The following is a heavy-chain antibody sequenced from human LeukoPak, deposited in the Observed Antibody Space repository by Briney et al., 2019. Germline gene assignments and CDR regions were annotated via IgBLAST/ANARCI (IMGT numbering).Heavy chain of an antibody. V-gene: IGHV3-33*01. J-gene: IGHJ4*02. Sequence: GGSLRLSCAASGFSFSSYGMHWVRQAPGKGLEWVAVIWFDGSNKYYADSVKGRFTISRDNSKNTLYLQMNSLRAEDTAVYYCARVLYSSGWYSLDYWGQGTLVTVSS. CDR2: IWFDGSNK. D-gene: IGHD6-19*01. CDR1: GFSFSSYG. CDR3: ARVLYSSGWYSLDY.